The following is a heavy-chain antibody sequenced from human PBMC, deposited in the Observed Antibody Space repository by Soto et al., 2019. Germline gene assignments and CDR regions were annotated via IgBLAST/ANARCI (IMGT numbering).Heavy chain of an antibody. Sequence: QVQLQESGPGLVEPSQTLSLTCTVSGGSISGEGYYWSWIRQYSGRGLEWIGDIYYSGSTYYNPSLKDRFIISVDTSKTQFFLNLSSVTAADTAVYYCARAWTATAGWANWFDRWGQGTLVTVSS. V-gene: IGHV4-31*03. CDR1: GGSISGEGYY. CDR2: IYYSGST. CDR3: ARAWTATAGWANWFDR. J-gene: IGHJ5*02. D-gene: IGHD6-13*01.